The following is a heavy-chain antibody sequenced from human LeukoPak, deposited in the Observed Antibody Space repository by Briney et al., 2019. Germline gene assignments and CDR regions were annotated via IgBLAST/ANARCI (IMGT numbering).Heavy chain of an antibody. Sequence: ASVKVSCKASGYTFTSYGISWVRQAPGQGLEWMGWISAYNGNTNYAQKLQGRVTMTTDTSTSTAYMELRSLRSDDTAVYYCAGEPLSRMVRGVPSWFDPWGQGTLVTVSS. V-gene: IGHV1-18*01. CDR1: GYTFTSYG. J-gene: IGHJ5*02. CDR2: ISAYNGNT. CDR3: AGEPLSRMVRGVPSWFDP. D-gene: IGHD3-10*01.